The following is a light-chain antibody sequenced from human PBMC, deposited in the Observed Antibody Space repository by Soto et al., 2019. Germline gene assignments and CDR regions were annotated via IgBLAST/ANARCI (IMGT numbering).Light chain of an antibody. CDR3: CSFADSSTFI. V-gene: IGLV2-11*01. CDR2: DVT. CDR1: SSDVGGYNY. Sequence: QSALTQPRSVSGSPGQSVTISCTGTSSDVGGYNYVSWYQQHPAKAPKLMIYDVTKRPSGVPDRFSGSKSGNAASLTISGLQDEDEADYYCCSFADSSTFIFGGGTKLTVL. J-gene: IGLJ2*01.